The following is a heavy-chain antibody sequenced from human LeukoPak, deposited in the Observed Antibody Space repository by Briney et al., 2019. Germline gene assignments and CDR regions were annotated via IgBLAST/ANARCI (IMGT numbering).Heavy chain of an antibody. CDR1: GGTFSSYA. J-gene: IGHJ3*02. D-gene: IGHD3-22*01. CDR3: ARELRFGYYDSSGYPFDI. CDR2: IIPIFGTA. V-gene: IGHV1-69*13. Sequence: ASVKVSCKASGGTFSSYAISWVRQAPGQGLEWMGGIIPIFGTANYAQKFQGRVTITADESTSTAYMELSSLRSEDAAVYYCARELRFGYYDSSGYPFDIWGQGTMVTVSS.